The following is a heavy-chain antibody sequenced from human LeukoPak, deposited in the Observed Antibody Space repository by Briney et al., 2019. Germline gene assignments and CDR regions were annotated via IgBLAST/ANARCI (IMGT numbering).Heavy chain of an antibody. CDR1: GFAFGSYW. CDR2: IELDGSQK. CDR3: ARDWDVI. Sequence: GGSLRLSCAASGFAFGSYWMSWVRQAPGKGLEWVATIELDGSQKHHVDSVKGRFTISRDSADSSLYLQMNSLRAEDTAVYYCARDWDVIGGQGTLVTVSS. V-gene: IGHV3-7*01. D-gene: IGHD2/OR15-2a*01. J-gene: IGHJ4*02.